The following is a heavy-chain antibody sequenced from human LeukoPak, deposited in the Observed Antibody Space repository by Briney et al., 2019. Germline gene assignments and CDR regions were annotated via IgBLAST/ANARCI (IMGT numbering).Heavy chain of an antibody. CDR2: MNPNSGNT. D-gene: IGHD3-22*01. CDR3: ARGYYDSGTYSFDY. V-gene: IGHV1-8*01. Sequence: ASVKVSCKASGYTFTSYDINWVRQATGQGLEWMGWMNPNSGNTGYAKKFQGRVTMTRNTTISTAYMEVSSLRSEDTAVYSCARGYYDSGTYSFDYWGQGTLVTVSS. CDR1: GYTFTSYD. J-gene: IGHJ4*02.